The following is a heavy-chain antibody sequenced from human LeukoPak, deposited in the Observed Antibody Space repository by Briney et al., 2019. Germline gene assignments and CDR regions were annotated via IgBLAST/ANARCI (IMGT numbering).Heavy chain of an antibody. V-gene: IGHV3-23*01. CDR2: IGGGPLDI. CDR3: VKDGINGNSIYDAFDL. D-gene: IGHD1-7*01. Sequence: GGSLRLSCAASGFTVSSNYMYWVRQAPGKGLEWVSTIGGGPLDIYYTDSVKGRFTISRDDSKSTVLLQMNSLRADDTAVYYCVKDGINGNSIYDAFDLWGHGTMVTVSP. CDR1: GFTVSSNY. J-gene: IGHJ3*01.